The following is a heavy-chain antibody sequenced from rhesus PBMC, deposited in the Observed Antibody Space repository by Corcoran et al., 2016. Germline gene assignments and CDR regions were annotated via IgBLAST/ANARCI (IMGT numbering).Heavy chain of an antibody. Sequence: QVQLQESGPGLVKPSETLSLTCAVSGGSISGYYYWSWISQPPGKGLAGIGSIYGSGGSNYLNPALRSLVTLSVDTSKNQFSLKLSSVTAADTAVYYCARYNFWTGLRFDVWGPGVLVTVSS. J-gene: IGHJ5-1*01. V-gene: IGHV4S14*01. CDR2: IYGSGGSN. D-gene: IGHD3-3*01. CDR1: GGSISGYYY. CDR3: ARYNFWTGLRFDV.